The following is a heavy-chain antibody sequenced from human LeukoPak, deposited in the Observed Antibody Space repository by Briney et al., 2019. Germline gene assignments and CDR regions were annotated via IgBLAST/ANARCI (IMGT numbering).Heavy chain of an antibody. CDR2: ISANSDTT. Sequence: KPGGSLRLSCAASGFTFSNYAMNWVRQAPGKGLEWVSGISANSDTTYYVDSVRGRFTISRDNSKNSVFLQMNSLRDADTAVYYCVKDFWPARDGGGYYSPFEYWGEGTLVTVSS. D-gene: IGHD3-22*01. CDR1: GFTFSNYA. V-gene: IGHV3-23*01. CDR3: VKDFWPARDGGGYYSPFEY. J-gene: IGHJ4*02.